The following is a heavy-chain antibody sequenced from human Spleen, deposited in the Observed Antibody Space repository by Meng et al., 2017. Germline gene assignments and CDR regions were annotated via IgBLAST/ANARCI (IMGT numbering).Heavy chain of an antibody. V-gene: IGHV3-30*04. J-gene: IGHJ4*02. Sequence: GESLKISCAASGFTFSRHAMHWVRQAPGKGLEWAAIISYDGSNKYYADSVKGRFTISRDSSKNTLYLQMNSLRPEDKSVYYCARDWAWVLIDYWGQGALVTVSS. D-gene: IGHD1-26*01. CDR1: GFTFSRHA. CDR3: ARDWAWVLIDY. CDR2: ISYDGSNK.